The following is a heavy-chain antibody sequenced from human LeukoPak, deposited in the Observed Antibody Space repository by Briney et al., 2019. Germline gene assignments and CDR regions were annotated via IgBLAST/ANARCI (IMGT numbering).Heavy chain of an antibody. CDR2: IYTSGST. J-gene: IGHJ4*02. V-gene: IGHV4-61*05. CDR1: GGSISSSSYS. Sequence: KPSETLSLTCTVSGGSISSSSYSWGWLRQPPGQGLEWIGRIYTSGSTNYNPSLKSRVTMSVDTSKNQFSLKLSSVTAADTAVYYCARAAGYSSSWYVYWGQGTLVTVSS. D-gene: IGHD6-13*01. CDR3: ARAAGYSSSWYVY.